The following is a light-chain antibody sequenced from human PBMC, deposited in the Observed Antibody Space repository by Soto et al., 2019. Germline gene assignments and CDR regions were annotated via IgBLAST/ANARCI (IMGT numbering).Light chain of an antibody. J-gene: IGLJ2*01. CDR1: SSDVGGYNY. CDR2: EVS. V-gene: IGLV2-14*01. CDR3: SSYTRSDTLV. Sequence: LTQPASVSGSPGQSITISCTGPSSDVGGYNYVSWYQQHPGKAPKVMIHEVSNRPSGVSDRFSGSKSGYTASLTISGLQAEDEADYYCSSYTRSDTLVFGGGTKVTVL.